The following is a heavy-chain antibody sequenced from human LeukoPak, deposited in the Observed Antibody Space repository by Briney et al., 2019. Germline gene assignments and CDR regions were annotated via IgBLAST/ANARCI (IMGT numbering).Heavy chain of an antibody. CDR2: IYYTGST. Sequence: SETLSLTCTVSGGSISSYYWSWIRQPPGKGLEWIGYIYYTGSTNNNPSLNSRVTLSVDTSKNHFSLKLTSVTAADTAFYYCARVSFGYGYFDYWGQGTLVTVSS. CDR3: ARVSFGYGYFDY. J-gene: IGHJ4*02. CDR1: GGSISSYY. V-gene: IGHV4-59*08. D-gene: IGHD5-18*01.